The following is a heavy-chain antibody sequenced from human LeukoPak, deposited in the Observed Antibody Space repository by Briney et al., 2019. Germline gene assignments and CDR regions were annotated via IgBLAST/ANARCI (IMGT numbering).Heavy chain of an antibody. CDR3: ARHLDNYHYFDF. D-gene: IGHD2-2*03. V-gene: IGHV4-4*02. J-gene: IGHJ4*02. CDR1: GGSISSSNW. Sequence: PSETLSLTCAVSGGSISSSNWWSWVRQPPGKRLEWIGYIHYSGSTNYNPSLKSRVTISVDTSKNQFSLKLTSVTAADTAVYYCARHLDNYHYFDFWGQGTLVTVSS. CDR2: IHYSGST.